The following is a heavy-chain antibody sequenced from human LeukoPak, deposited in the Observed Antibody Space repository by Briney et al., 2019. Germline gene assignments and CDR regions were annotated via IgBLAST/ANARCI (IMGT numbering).Heavy chain of an antibody. V-gene: IGHV3-23*01. CDR2: ISDSAGST. CDR1: GFTFSNYG. D-gene: IGHD6-6*01. Sequence: PGGSLRLSCAASGFTFSNYGMNWVRQAPGKGLEWVSSISDSAGSTFYADSVKGRFAISGDNSKNTLYLQMNSLRAGDTAIYYCAKRIQYSSSSASFDYWEQGTLVTVSS. CDR3: AKRIQYSSSSASFDY. J-gene: IGHJ4*02.